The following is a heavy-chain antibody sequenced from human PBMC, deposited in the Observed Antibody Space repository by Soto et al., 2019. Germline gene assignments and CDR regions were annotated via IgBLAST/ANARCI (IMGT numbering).Heavy chain of an antibody. CDR3: ARNLALVLGDYYYYMDV. D-gene: IGHD6-6*01. V-gene: IGHV3-64*01. CDR1: GFTFSSYA. Sequence: GGSLRLSCAASGFTFSSYAMHWVRQAPGKGLEYVSAISSNGGSTYYANSVKGRFTISRDNSKNTLYLQMGSLRAEDMAVYYCARNLALVLGDYYYYMDVWGKGTTVTVSS. CDR2: ISSNGGST. J-gene: IGHJ6*03.